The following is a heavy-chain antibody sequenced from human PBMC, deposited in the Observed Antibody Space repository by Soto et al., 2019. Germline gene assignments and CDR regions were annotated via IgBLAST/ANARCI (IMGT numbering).Heavy chain of an antibody. D-gene: IGHD6-13*01. Sequence: QVQLVESGGGVVQPGRSLRLACAASGFTFNNYGMHWVRQAPGKGLEWVAVIWNDGNGYYYANSVKGRFTISRDNSKNTVYLQMSSLRAEDTAVYYCARRQISPPTRGAASARGGMDVSGQGTTVTVSS. V-gene: IGHV3-33*01. CDR1: GFTFNNYG. CDR3: ARRQISPPTRGAASARGGMDV. CDR2: IWNDGNGY. J-gene: IGHJ6*02.